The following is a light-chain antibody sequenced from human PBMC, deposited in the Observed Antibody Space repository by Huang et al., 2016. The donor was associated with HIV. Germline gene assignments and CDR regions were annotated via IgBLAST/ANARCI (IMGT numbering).Light chain of an antibody. Sequence: EIVLTQSPATLSLSTGAKATRSCRASQRVGHRLAWYKQKPGQAPRLLIYDAASRATDIHVRCSGSGSGTDFTLTISSIEPEDVAVYYCQQRSNWLPGTFGQGTKLEI. V-gene: IGKV3-11*01. CDR3: QQRSNWLPGT. J-gene: IGKJ2*02. CDR2: DAA. CDR1: QRVGHR.